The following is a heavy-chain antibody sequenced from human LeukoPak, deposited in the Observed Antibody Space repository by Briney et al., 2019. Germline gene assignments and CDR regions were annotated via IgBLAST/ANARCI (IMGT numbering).Heavy chain of an antibody. D-gene: IGHD3-10*01. CDR2: SYHSGST. J-gene: IGHJ4*02. CDR1: GGSISSGGYS. V-gene: IGHV4-30-2*01. Sequence: SETLSLTCAVSGGSISSGGYSWSWIRQPPGKGLEWIGYSYHSGSTYYNPSLKSRVTISVDRSKNQFSPKLSSVTAADTAVYYCARGGYGSGSYYNPYFGYWGQGTLVTVSS. CDR3: ARGGYGSGSYYNPYFGY.